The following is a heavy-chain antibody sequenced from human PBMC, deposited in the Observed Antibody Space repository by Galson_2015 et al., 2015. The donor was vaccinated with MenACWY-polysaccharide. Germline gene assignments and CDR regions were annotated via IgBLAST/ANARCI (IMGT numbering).Heavy chain of an antibody. D-gene: IGHD2-2*03. CDR3: AKAGYCSKSGCLVRLPLV. CDR2: INSDGRST. V-gene: IGHV3-74*01. CDR1: GFTFSGNW. Sequence: SLRLSCAASGFTFSGNWMHWVRQAPGKGLVWVSRINSDGRSTSYADSVRGRFTIFSDNFKNTLYLHMKSLRVDDTAIYYCAKAGYCSKSGCLVRLPLVWGQGTLVNVAS. J-gene: IGHJ4*02.